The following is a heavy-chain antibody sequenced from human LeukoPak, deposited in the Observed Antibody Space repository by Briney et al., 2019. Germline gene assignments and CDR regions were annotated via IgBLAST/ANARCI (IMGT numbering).Heavy chain of an antibody. CDR3: ASKADVLLESLGAFDI. J-gene: IGHJ3*02. CDR2: IIPIFGTA. V-gene: IGHV1-69*05. CDR1: GGTFSSYA. Sequence: ASVKVSCKASGGTFSSYAISWVRQAPGQGLEWMGGIIPIFGTANYAQKFQGRVTITTDESTRTAYMELSSLRSEDTAVYYCASKADVLLESLGAFDIWGQGTMVTVSS. D-gene: IGHD3-10*01.